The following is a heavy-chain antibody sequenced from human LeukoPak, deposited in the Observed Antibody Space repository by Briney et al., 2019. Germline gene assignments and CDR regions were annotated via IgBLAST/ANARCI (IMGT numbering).Heavy chain of an antibody. J-gene: IGHJ4*02. CDR2: IYYSGST. CDR3: ARVMYYDFWSGLDY. CDR1: GGSISSYY. V-gene: IGHV4-59*01. D-gene: IGHD3-3*01. Sequence: SETLSLTCTVSGGSISSYYWSWIRQPPGKGLEWIGYIYYSGSTNYNPSLKSRVTISVDTSKNQFSLKLSSVTAAGTAVYYCARVMYYDFWSGLDYWGQGTLVTVSS.